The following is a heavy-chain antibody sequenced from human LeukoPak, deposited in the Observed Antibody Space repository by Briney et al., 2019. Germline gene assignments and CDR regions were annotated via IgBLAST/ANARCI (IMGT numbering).Heavy chain of an antibody. D-gene: IGHD3-10*01. CDR2: ISYDGSNK. Sequence: PGGSLRLSCAASGFTFSSYAMHWVRQAPGKGLEWGAGISYDGSNKYYADSVKGRFPISRANSKTTLYLQMNSLRAEDTAVYYCARATLIYYYGSGSYDYWGQGTLVTVSS. CDR1: GFTFSSYA. J-gene: IGHJ4*02. V-gene: IGHV3-30*04. CDR3: ARATLIYYYGSGSYDY.